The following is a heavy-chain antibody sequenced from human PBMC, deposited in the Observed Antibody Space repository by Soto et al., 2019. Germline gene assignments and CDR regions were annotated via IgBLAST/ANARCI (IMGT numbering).Heavy chain of an antibody. CDR1: GLTVSGKKY. J-gene: IGHJ3*02. D-gene: IGHD1-26*01. CDR3: ASWLLRENAYDI. Sequence: DVQLVESGGGLIQPGGSLRLSCAAFGLTVSGKKYMAWVRQAPGRGLEWVSGLYDVDGTYYADSVKGRFTVSSDSSKSIVYLQMNSLRPDDTAIYYCASWLLRENAYDIWGVGTTVTVSS. CDR2: LYDVDGT. V-gene: IGHV3-53*01.